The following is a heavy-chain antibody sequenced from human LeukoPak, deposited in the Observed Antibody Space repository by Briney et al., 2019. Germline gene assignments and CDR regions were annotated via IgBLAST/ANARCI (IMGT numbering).Heavy chain of an antibody. CDR2: INTNTGNP. D-gene: IGHD2-21*02. V-gene: IGHV7-4-1*02. CDR3: ARGSPGAYCGGDCSPPGDY. J-gene: IGHJ4*02. CDR1: GYTFTSYA. Sequence: ASVKVSCNASGYTFTSYAMNWVRQAPGQGLEWMGWINTNTGNPTYAEGFTGRFVFSLDTSVSTAYLQISSLKAEDTAVYYWARGSPGAYCGGDCSPPGDYWGQGTLVTVSS.